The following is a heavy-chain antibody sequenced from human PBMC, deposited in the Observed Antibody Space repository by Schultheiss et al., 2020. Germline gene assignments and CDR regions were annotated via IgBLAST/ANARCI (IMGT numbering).Heavy chain of an antibody. CDR1: GGSISSGGYY. J-gene: IGHJ4*02. CDR2: IYYSGST. CDR3: ARDRSSRPGLDY. V-gene: IGHV4-31*03. Sequence: SQPLSLTCTVSGGSISSGGYYWSWIRQHPGKGLEWIGYIYYSGSTYYNPSLKSRVTISVDTSKNQFSLKLSSVTAADTAVYYCARDRSSRPGLDYWGQGTLVTGSS.